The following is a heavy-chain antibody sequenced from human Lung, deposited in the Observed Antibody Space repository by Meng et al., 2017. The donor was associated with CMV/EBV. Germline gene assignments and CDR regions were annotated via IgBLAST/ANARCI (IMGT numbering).Heavy chain of an antibody. CDR3: ARVGCSSTSCPDY. Sequence: TXSLXCTVSGGSISSGGYYWSWIRQHPGKGLECIGYIYYSGSTYYNPALKSRVTISVDTSKNQFPLKLSTVTDANTAVYYGARVGCSSTSCPDYWGQGXLVTVSS. J-gene: IGHJ4*02. D-gene: IGHD2-2*01. CDR1: GGSISSGGYY. V-gene: IGHV4-31*03. CDR2: IYYSGST.